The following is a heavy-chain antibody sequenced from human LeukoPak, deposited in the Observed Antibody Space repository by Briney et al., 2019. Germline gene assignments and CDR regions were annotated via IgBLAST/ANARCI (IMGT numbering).Heavy chain of an antibody. CDR1: GGSFSGYY. Sequence: PSETLSLTCAVYGGSFSGYYWSWIRQPPGKGLEWIGEINHSGSTNYNPSLKSRVTISVDTSKNQFSLTLSSVTAADTAVYYCARAGYCSSTSCPYNWFDPWGQGTLVTVSS. CDR3: ARAGYCSSTSCPYNWFDP. J-gene: IGHJ5*02. CDR2: INHSGST. D-gene: IGHD2-2*01. V-gene: IGHV4-34*01.